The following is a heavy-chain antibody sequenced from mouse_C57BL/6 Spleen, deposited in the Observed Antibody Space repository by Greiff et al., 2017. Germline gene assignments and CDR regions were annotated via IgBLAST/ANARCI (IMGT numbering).Heavy chain of an antibody. V-gene: IGHV5-17*01. Sequence: EVKLMESGGGLVKPGGSLKLSCAASGFTFSDYGMHWVRQAPEKGLEWVAYISSGSSTIYYADTVKGRFTISRDNAKNTLFLQMTSLRSEDTAMYYCAVTGVATDWYFDVWGTGTTVTVSS. CDR3: AVTGVATDWYFDV. D-gene: IGHD1-1*01. CDR1: GFTFSDYG. J-gene: IGHJ1*03. CDR2: ISSGSSTI.